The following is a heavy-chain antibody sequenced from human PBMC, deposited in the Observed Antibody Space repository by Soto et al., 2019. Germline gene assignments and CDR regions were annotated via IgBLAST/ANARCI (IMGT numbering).Heavy chain of an antibody. J-gene: IGHJ4*02. Sequence: GGSLRLSCAASGVTFNIYAMDWVLQAPGKGLEWVATISATGGSTYYADSVKGRFTISRDNSKNTLYLQMNGLRVEDTAVYYCAKDRLAGNFDYWGQGTQVTVSS. V-gene: IGHV3-23*01. CDR1: GVTFNIYA. CDR2: ISATGGST. CDR3: AKDRLAGNFDY.